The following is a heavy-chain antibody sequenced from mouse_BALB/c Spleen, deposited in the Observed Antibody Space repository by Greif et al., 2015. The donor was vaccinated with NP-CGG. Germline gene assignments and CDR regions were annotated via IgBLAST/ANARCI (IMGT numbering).Heavy chain of an antibody. V-gene: IGHV4-1*02. CDR1: GFDFSRYW. J-gene: IGHJ3*01. CDR3: ANTRGWFAY. CDR2: ISPDSSTI. Sequence: EVKLVESGGGLVQPGGSLKLSCAASGFDFSRYWMSWVRQAPGKGLEWIGEISPDSSTINYTPSLKDKFIISRDNAKNTLYLQMSKVRSEDTALYYCANTRGWFAYWGQGTLVTVSA.